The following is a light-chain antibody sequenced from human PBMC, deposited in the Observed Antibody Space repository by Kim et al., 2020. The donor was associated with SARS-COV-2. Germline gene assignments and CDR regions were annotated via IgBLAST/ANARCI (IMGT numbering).Light chain of an antibody. Sequence: DVVMTQSPLFLPVTLGQPASISCRSSQSLVYSDGNAYLNWFHQRPGQSPRRLMSKVSNRDSGVPDRFSGSGSGTDFTLKISRVEAEDVGVYYCMQGIQWPYTFGQGTKLEI. CDR2: KVS. V-gene: IGKV2-30*01. CDR1: QSLVYSDGNAY. CDR3: MQGIQWPYT. J-gene: IGKJ2*01.